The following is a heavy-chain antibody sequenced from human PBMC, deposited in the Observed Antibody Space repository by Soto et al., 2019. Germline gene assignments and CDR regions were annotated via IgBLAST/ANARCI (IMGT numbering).Heavy chain of an antibody. Sequence: QVYLVQSGAEVKKPGSSVKISCKASGGIFSSNTINWVRQAAGQGLEWMGGIIPLFGTANYAEKFQGRVTITADKSTKTEDLELTSLRSEDTAVYYCARKAACGGDCYAFDSWGQGTLVTVSS. CDR2: IIPLFGTA. V-gene: IGHV1-69*06. J-gene: IGHJ4*02. CDR3: ARKAACGGDCYAFDS. D-gene: IGHD2-21*02. CDR1: GGIFSSNT.